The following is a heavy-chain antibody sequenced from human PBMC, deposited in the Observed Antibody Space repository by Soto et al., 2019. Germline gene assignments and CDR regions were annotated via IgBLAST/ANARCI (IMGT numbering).Heavy chain of an antibody. CDR2: IYYSGST. J-gene: IGHJ3*02. D-gene: IGHD3-22*01. CDR3: ARGFGDYYGSSGYSHDAFDI. V-gene: IGHV4-59*01. Sequence: ASETLSLTCTVSGGSISSYYWSWIRQPPGKGLEWIGYIYYSGSTNYNPSLKSRVTISVDTSKNQFSLKLSSVTAADTAVYYCARGFGDYYGSSGYSHDAFDIWRQGTMVAASS. CDR1: GGSISSYY.